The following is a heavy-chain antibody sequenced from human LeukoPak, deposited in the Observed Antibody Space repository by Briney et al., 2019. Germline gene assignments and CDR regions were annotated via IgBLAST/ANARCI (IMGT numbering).Heavy chain of an antibody. CDR2: INPSGGST. CDR1: GYTFTGYY. Sequence: ASVKVSCKASGYTFTGYYMHWVRQAPGQGLEWVGIINPSGGSTSYAQKFQGRVTMTRDMSTSTVYMELSSLRSEDTAVYYCARDGYSNYVGYYYHYMGVWGKGTTVTVSS. J-gene: IGHJ6*03. CDR3: ARDGYSNYVGYYYHYMGV. V-gene: IGHV1-46*01. D-gene: IGHD4-11*01.